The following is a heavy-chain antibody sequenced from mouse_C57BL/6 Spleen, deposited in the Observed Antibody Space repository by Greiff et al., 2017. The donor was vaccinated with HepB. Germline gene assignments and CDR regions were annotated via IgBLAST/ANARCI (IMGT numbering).Heavy chain of an antibody. CDR3: ARAPFITTEHYFDY. CDR1: GYTFTSYW. Sequence: QVQLQQPGAELVRPGSSVKLSCKASGYTFTSYWMHWVKQRPIQGLEWIGNIDPSDSETHYNQKFKDKATLTVDKSSSTAYMQRSSLTSEDSAVYYCARAPFITTEHYFDYWGQGTTLTVSS. J-gene: IGHJ2*01. CDR2: IDPSDSET. V-gene: IGHV1-52*01. D-gene: IGHD1-1*01.